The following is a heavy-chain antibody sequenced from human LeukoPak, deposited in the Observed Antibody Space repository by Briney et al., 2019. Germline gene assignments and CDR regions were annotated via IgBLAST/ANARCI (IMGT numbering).Heavy chain of an antibody. CDR1: GYTFTDYY. V-gene: IGHV1-69*13. CDR3: ARSHYGYSSSWSIPFWFDP. J-gene: IGHJ5*02. Sequence: ASVKVSCKASGYTFTDYYMHWGRQAPGQGLEWMGGTIPIFGTTNYAQKFQGRVTITADESTSTAYMELSSLRSEDTAVYYCARSHYGYSSSWSIPFWFDPWGQGTLVTVSS. CDR2: TIPIFGTT. D-gene: IGHD6-13*01.